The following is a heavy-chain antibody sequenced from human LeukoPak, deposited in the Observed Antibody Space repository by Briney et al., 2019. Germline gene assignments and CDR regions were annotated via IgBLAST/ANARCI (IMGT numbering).Heavy chain of an antibody. D-gene: IGHD2/OR15-2a*01. Sequence: GGSLRLSCAASGFTFSSYNMNWVRQAPGKGLDRVSYISSSGSTIYYGDSVKGRFTISRDNAKNSLYLQMNSLRDEDTAVYYCARVDWQYFAFDVWGQGTMVTVSS. J-gene: IGHJ3*01. V-gene: IGHV3-48*02. CDR3: ARVDWQYFAFDV. CDR2: ISSSGSTI. CDR1: GFTFSSYN.